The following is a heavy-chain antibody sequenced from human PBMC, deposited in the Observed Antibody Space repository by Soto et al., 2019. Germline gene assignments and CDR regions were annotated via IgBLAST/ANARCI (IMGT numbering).Heavy chain of an antibody. CDR2: IYTSGST. CDR1: SGSISTYY. V-gene: IGHV4-4*07. D-gene: IGHD6-13*01. CDR3: AGGAAADFFDY. Sequence: PSETLSLPCTVSSGSISTYYWSWIRQPAGKGREWIGRIYTSGSTLYNPSLKSRVTMSVDTSKNQFSLKLSSVTAADTAVYFCAGGAAADFFDYWGQGTLVTVSS. J-gene: IGHJ4*02.